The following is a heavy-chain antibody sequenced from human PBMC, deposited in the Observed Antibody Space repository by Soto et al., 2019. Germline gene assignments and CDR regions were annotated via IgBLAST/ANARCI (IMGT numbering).Heavy chain of an antibody. CDR2: ISSSSSYI. J-gene: IGHJ2*01. D-gene: IGHD2-21*01. Sequence: GGSLRLSCAASGFTFSRYSMNWVRQAPGKGLEWVSSISSSSSYIYYADSVKGRFTISRDNAKNSLYLQMNSLRAEDTAVYYCARDNRAYCGGDCYKDPYWYFGRWGRGTLVTVSS. CDR3: ARDNRAYCGGDCYKDPYWYFGR. V-gene: IGHV3-21*01. CDR1: GFTFSRYS.